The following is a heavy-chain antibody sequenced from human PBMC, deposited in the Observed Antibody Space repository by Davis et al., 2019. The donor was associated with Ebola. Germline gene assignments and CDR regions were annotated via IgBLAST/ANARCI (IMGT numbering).Heavy chain of an antibody. J-gene: IGHJ4*02. D-gene: IGHD6-19*01. CDR3: AKDSYSSGPPSDY. CDR1: GFTFSSYW. Sequence: GESLKISCVASGFTFSSYWMSWVRQAPGKGLEWVANIKQDGSEEYFVDSVKGRFTISRDNSKNTLYLQMNSLRAEDTAVYYCAKDSYSSGPPSDYWGQGTLVTVSS. CDR2: IKQDGSEE. V-gene: IGHV3-7*01.